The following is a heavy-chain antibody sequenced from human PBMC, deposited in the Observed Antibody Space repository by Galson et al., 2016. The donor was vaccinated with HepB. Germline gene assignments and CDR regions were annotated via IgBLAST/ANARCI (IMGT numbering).Heavy chain of an antibody. V-gene: IGHV1-69*10. CDR3: ARGARAHVRFGAGGYYTMDV. CDR1: GDSFSSYA. J-gene: IGHJ6*02. Sequence: SVKVSCKASGDSFSSYAIGWVRQARGHGLEWMGGIIPILRTPSYAQTFQGRVTITADKSTSTVYMEFSSLRSEDTAVYYCARGARAHVRFGAGGYYTMDVWGQGTTVTVSS. CDR2: IIPILRTP. D-gene: IGHD3-10*01.